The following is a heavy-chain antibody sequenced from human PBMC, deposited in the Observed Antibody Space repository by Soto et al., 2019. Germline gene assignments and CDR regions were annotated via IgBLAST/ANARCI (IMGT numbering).Heavy chain of an antibody. D-gene: IGHD4-4*01. Sequence: SQTLSLTCAISGDSVSSNSAAWNWIRQSPSRGLEWLGRTYYRSKWYNDYAVSVKSRITINPDTSKNQFSLQLNSVTPEDTAVYYCAIQSPRNILCFYYGMDDYCQATPDTVTS. CDR1: GDSVSSNSAA. CDR3: AIQSPRNILCFYYGMDD. J-gene: IGHJ6*02. CDR2: TYYRSKWYN. V-gene: IGHV6-1*01.